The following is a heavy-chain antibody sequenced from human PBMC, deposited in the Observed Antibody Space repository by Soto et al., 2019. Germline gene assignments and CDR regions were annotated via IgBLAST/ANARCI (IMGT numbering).Heavy chain of an antibody. CDR1: GGSISSYY. V-gene: IGHV4-59*01. CDR3: ARVEPGYSMDV. D-gene: IGHD6-13*01. CDR2: IYYIGST. J-gene: IGHJ6*02. Sequence: SETLSLTCTVSGGSISSYYWSWIRQPPGKGLEWIGYIYYIGSTNYNPSLKSRVTISVDTSKNQLSLKLSSVNAADTAVYYCARVEPGYSMDVWGQGTTVTVSS.